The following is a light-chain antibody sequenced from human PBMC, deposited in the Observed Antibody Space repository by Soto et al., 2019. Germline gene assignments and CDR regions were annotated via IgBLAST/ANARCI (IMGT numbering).Light chain of an antibody. Sequence: EMVMTQSPATLSMSPGERATLSCRASQSVSSSLAWYQQKPGQAPRLLIYGASTRATGIPARFSGSGSGTEFTLTISSLQSEDFAVYYCQQFSSYPLTFGGGTKVDIK. J-gene: IGKJ4*01. V-gene: IGKV3-15*01. CDR3: QQFSSYPLT. CDR2: GAS. CDR1: QSVSSS.